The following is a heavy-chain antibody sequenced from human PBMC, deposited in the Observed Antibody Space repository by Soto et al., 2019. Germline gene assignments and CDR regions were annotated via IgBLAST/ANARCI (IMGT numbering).Heavy chain of an antibody. CDR3: AKAHPTFVYDSSGYWGYFDY. J-gene: IGHJ4*02. CDR2: ISGSGGST. Sequence: GGSLRLSCAASGFTFSSYAMSWVRQAPGKGLEWVSAISGSGGSTYYADSVKGRFTISRDNSKNTLYLQMNSLRAEDTAVYYCAKAHPTFVYDSSGYWGYFDYWGQGTLVTGSS. CDR1: GFTFSSYA. D-gene: IGHD3-22*01. V-gene: IGHV3-23*01.